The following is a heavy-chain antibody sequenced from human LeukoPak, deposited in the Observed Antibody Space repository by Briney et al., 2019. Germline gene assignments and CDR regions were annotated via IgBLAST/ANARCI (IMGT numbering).Heavy chain of an antibody. D-gene: IGHD4-17*01. V-gene: IGHV4-34*01. CDR3: TRMTTGHDY. J-gene: IGHJ4*02. CDR1: GVSFNDYY. Sequence: SETVSLTCAVSGVSFNDYYWSWVRQTPGKGLEWIGEINHSGYTNDSPSLKSRVTLSIDTSRKQFSLNLRSVTVADSGIYYCTRMTTGHDYWGQGTLVTVSS. CDR2: INHSGYT.